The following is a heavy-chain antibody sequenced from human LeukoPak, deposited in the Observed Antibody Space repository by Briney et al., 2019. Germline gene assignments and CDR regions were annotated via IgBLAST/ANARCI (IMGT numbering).Heavy chain of an antibody. V-gene: IGHV4-59*08. D-gene: IGHD5-18*01. J-gene: IGHJ4*02. Sequence: SETLSLTCTVSGGSISSYYWSWIRQPPGKGLEWIGYIYYSGSTNYNPSLKSRVTISVDTSKNQFSLKLSSVTAADTAVYYCARYSHGTYFDYWGQGTLVTVSS. CDR2: IYYSGST. CDR3: ARYSHGTYFDY. CDR1: GGSISSYY.